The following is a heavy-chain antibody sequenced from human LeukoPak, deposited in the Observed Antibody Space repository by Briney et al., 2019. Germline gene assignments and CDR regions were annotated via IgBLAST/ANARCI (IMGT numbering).Heavy chain of an antibody. D-gene: IGHD3-9*01. Sequence: GASVKVSCKASGYTFTSYGISWVRQAPGQGLEWMGWISAYNGNTNYAQKLQGRVTMTTDTSTSTAYMELRSLRSDDTAVYYCARTLLRYFDWFTTRDLYYFDYWGQGTLVTVSS. CDR3: ARTLLRYFDWFTTRDLYYFDY. CDR2: ISAYNGNT. J-gene: IGHJ4*02. CDR1: GYTFTSYG. V-gene: IGHV1-18*01.